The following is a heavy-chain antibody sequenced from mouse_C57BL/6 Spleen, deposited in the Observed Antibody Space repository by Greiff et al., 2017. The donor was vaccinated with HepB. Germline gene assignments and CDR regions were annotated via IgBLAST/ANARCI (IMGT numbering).Heavy chain of an antibody. CDR3: ARRGYYGSSFDY. CDR2: IYVGNGYT. D-gene: IGHD1-1*01. J-gene: IGHJ2*01. CDR1: GYTFTSYG. V-gene: IGHV1-58*01. Sequence: EVQLQQSGAELVRPGSSVKMSCKASGYTFTSYGINWVKQRPGQGLEWIGYIYVGNGYTDYNEKFKGKATLTADTSSSTAYMQLSSLTSEDSAIYYCARRGYYGSSFDYWGQGTTVTVSS.